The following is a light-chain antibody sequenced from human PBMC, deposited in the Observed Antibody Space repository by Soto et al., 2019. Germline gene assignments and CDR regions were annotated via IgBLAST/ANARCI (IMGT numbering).Light chain of an antibody. V-gene: IGKV1-9*01. J-gene: IGKJ2*01. Sequence: DIQLTQSPSFLSASVGDRVTITCRASQGISSYLAWYQQKPGKAPKLLIYAAATLQTGVPSRFSGSGSGTEFTLTINSLQPEDFTTYHCQQFDTYPYTFGQGTKLEI. CDR1: QGISSY. CDR2: AAA. CDR3: QQFDTYPYT.